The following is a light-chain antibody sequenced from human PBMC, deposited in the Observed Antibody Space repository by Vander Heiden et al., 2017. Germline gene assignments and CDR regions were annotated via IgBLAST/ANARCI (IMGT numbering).Light chain of an antibody. Sequence: EVVMTQSPATLSVSPGERATLSCRASQTVTSNIAWYQHKPGQAPRLLIYAASTRATGVPARFSGSGSGTDFTLTISSLQSEDFAVYFCLQYNKWPPITFGQGTRLEIK. V-gene: IGKV3-15*01. CDR3: LQYNKWPPIT. J-gene: IGKJ5*01. CDR1: QTVTSN. CDR2: AAS.